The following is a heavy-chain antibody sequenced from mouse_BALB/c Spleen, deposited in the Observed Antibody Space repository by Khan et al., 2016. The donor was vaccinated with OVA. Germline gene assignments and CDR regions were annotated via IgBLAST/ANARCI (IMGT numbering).Heavy chain of an antibody. CDR1: GFTFSSYS. Sequence: EVQGVESGGDLVKPGGSLKLSCAASGFTFSSYSMSWVRQTPDKRLEWVASISSGGDYTYYPDSVKGRFTISRDNAKKPLYLQMLDLKSEDTAMYYCADHVTGSFAYWGQGTLVTVSA. J-gene: IGHJ3*01. D-gene: IGHD4-1*01. CDR3: ADHVTGSFAY. CDR2: ISSGGDYT. V-gene: IGHV5-6*01.